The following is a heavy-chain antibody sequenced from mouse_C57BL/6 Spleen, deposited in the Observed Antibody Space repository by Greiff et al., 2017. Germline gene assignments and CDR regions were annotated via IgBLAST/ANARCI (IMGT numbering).Heavy chain of an antibody. CDR3: ARSRGYYGNYDAMDY. J-gene: IGHJ4*01. D-gene: IGHD2-1*01. CDR2: IYPGSGST. CDR1: GYTFTSYW. V-gene: IGHV1-55*01. Sequence: VQLQQSGAELVKPGASVKMSCKASGYTFTSYWITWVKQRPGQGLEWIGDIYPGSGSTNYNEKFKSKATLTVDTSSSTAYMQLSSLTSEDSAVYYCARSRGYYGNYDAMDYWGQGTSVTVSS.